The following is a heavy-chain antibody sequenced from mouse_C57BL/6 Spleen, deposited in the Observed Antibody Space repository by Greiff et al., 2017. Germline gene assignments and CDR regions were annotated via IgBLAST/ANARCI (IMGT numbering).Heavy chain of an antibody. Sequence: DVHLVESGGGLVKPGGSLKLSCAASGFTFSDYGMHWVRQAPEKGLEWVAYISSGSSTIYYADTVKGRFTISRDNAKNTLFLQMTSLRSEDTAMYYCARSGYYDYAMDYWGQGTSVTVSS. CDR2: ISSGSSTI. CDR1: GFTFSDYG. CDR3: ARSGYYDYAMDY. D-gene: IGHD2-3*01. V-gene: IGHV5-17*01. J-gene: IGHJ4*01.